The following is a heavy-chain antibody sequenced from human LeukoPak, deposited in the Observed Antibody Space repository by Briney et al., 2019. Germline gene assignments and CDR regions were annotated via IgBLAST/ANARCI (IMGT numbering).Heavy chain of an antibody. CDR3: ARASGDIVETATMGSY. CDR2: ISSSSSSI. J-gene: IGHJ4*02. V-gene: IGHV3-21*01. CDR1: GFIFSSYS. D-gene: IGHD5-18*01. Sequence: GGSLRLSCAASGFIFSSYSMNWVRQAPGKGLEWVSSISSSSSSIYYADSVKGRFTISRDNAKNSLYLQMNSLRAEDTAVYYCARASGDIVETATMGSYWGQGTLVTVSS.